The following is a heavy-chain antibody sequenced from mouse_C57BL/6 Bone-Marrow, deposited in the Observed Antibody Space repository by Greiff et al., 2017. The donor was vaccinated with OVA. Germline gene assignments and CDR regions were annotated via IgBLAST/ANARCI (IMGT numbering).Heavy chain of an antibody. CDR3: STGYYGSSDDYAMDY. J-gene: IGHJ4*01. V-gene: IGHV14-4*01. Sequence: EVQLQQSGAELVRPGASVKVSCTASGFNIKDDYMHWVKQRPEQGLEWIGWIDPENGDTEYASKFQGKATITADTSSNTAYLQLSSLTSEDTAVYYCSTGYYGSSDDYAMDYWGQGTAVTVSS. D-gene: IGHD1-1*01. CDR2: IDPENGDT. CDR1: GFNIKDDY.